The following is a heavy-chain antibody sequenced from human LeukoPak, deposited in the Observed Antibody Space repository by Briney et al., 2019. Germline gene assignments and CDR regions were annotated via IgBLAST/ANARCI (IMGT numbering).Heavy chain of an antibody. V-gene: IGHV3-30-3*01. Sequence: PGRSLRLSCAAPGFTFSSYAMHWVRQAPGKGLEWVAVISYDGSNKYYADSVKGRFTISRDNSKNTLYLQMNSLRAEDTAAYYCARGGSGWYGFDYWGQGTLVAVSS. D-gene: IGHD6-19*01. CDR3: ARGGSGWYGFDY. J-gene: IGHJ4*02. CDR1: GFTFSSYA. CDR2: ISYDGSNK.